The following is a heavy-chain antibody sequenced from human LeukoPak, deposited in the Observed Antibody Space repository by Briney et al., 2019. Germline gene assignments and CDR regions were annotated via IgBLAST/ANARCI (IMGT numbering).Heavy chain of an antibody. J-gene: IGHJ4*02. Sequence: GGSLRLSCAASGFTFSSYWMHWVRQAPGKGLEWVSSISSSSSYIYYADSVKGRFTISRDNSKNTLYLQMSSLRAEDTAVYYCAKDRMGAIMYFDDWGQGTLATVSS. CDR1: GFTFSSYW. V-gene: IGHV3-21*04. D-gene: IGHD3-10*01. CDR3: AKDRMGAIMYFDD. CDR2: ISSSSSYI.